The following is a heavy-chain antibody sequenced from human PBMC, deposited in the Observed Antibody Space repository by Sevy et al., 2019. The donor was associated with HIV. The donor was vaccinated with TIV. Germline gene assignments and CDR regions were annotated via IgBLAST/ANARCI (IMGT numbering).Heavy chain of an antibody. CDR2: ISSGNTYT. CDR3: ARLRVIASAPYYFDY. D-gene: IGHD2-21*01. J-gene: IGHJ4*02. Sequence: GGSLRLSCAASVLIFSDYYMGWVRQAPGKGLEWVADISSGNTYTNYADSVKGRFTISRDNAKKSLYLQMNTLRAEDTAVYYWARLRVIASAPYYFDYGGQGALVTVSS. CDR1: VLIFSDYY. V-gene: IGHV3-11*06.